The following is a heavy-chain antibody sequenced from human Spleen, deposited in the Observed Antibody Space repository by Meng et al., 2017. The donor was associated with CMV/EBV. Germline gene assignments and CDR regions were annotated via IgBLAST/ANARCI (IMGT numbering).Heavy chain of an antibody. D-gene: IGHD6-13*01. CDR3: ARGLATASFWFDA. CDR2: INQSGST. CDR1: GGSFSGYY. Sequence: SETLSLTCAVYGGSFSGYYWSWIRQPPGKGLEWIGEINQSGSTNCNPTLKSRVTISVDTSKNLFSLNLTSVTAADTAVYYCARGLATASFWFDAWGQGTLVTVSS. J-gene: IGHJ5*02. V-gene: IGHV4-34*01.